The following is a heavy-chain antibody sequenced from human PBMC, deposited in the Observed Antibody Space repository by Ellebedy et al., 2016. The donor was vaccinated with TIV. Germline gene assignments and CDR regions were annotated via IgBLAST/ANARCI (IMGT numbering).Heavy chain of an antibody. CDR3: ARRGRGTVGFDN. CDR2: IAGSGGDI. J-gene: IGHJ4*02. CDR1: GFTFSTYA. D-gene: IGHD1-7*01. Sequence: GGSLRLXXAASGFTFSTYAMAWVRQAPGKGLEWVSSIAGSGGDISYADSVKGRFTISRDNSKDTLYLQMNSLRAEDTAVYYCARRGRGTVGFDNWGQGTLVTVSS. V-gene: IGHV3-23*01.